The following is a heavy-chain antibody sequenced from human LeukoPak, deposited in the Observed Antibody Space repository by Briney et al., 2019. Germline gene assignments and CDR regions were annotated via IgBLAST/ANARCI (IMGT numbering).Heavy chain of an antibody. CDR3: ARQPYYYDSTYYYYMDV. CDR1: GGSISSYY. D-gene: IGHD3-22*01. Sequence: PSETLSLTCTVSGGSISSYYWSWIRQPPGKGLEWIGYIYYSGSTNYNPSLKSRVTISVDTSKNQLSLKLSSVTAADTAVYYCARQPYYYDSTYYYYMDVWGKGTTVTVSS. J-gene: IGHJ6*03. V-gene: IGHV4-59*01. CDR2: IYYSGST.